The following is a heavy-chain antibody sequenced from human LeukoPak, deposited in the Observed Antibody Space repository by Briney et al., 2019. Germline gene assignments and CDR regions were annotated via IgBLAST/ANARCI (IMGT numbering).Heavy chain of an antibody. CDR1: GFTFSSYS. D-gene: IGHD3-22*01. CDR3: ARSGYYYEGYYFDY. V-gene: IGHV3-48*01. CDR2: ISGSSSTI. J-gene: IGHJ4*02. Sequence: TGGSLRLSCAASGFTFSSYSMNWVRQAPGEGLEWVSYISGSSSTIYYADSVKGRFTISRDNAKNSLYLQMNSLRAEDTAVYYCARSGYYYEGYYFDYWGQGTLVTVSS.